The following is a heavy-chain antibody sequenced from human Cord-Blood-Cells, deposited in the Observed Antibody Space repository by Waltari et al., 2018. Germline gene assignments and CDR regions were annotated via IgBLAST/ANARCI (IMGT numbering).Heavy chain of an antibody. Sequence: QVQLQQWGAGLLKPSEPLSLTCAVYGGSFSGYYWSWIRQPPGKGLEWIGEINHSGSTNYNPSLKRRVTISVDTSKNQFSLKLSSVTAADTAVYYCARDRLGYCSGGSCYYYYYGMDVWGQGTTVTVSS. J-gene: IGHJ6*02. D-gene: IGHD2-15*01. CDR1: GGSFSGYY. V-gene: IGHV4-34*01. CDR2: INHSGST. CDR3: ARDRLGYCSGGSCYYYYYGMDV.